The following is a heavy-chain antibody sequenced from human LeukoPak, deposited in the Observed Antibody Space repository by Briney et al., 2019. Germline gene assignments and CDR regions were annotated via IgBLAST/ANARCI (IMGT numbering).Heavy chain of an antibody. CDR1: GFTFSSYS. Sequence: GGSLRLSCAASGFTFSSYSMNWVRQAPGKGLEWVSAISGSGDTTYYADSVKGRFTISRDNSKNTLYPQMNSLRPEDTAVYYCAKVGARGCSSSTCFIYWGQGTLVTVSS. V-gene: IGHV3-23*01. CDR3: AKVGARGCSSSTCFIY. J-gene: IGHJ4*02. CDR2: ISGSGDTT. D-gene: IGHD2-2*01.